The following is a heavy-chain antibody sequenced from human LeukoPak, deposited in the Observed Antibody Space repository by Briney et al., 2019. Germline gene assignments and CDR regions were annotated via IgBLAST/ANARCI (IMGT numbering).Heavy chain of an antibody. J-gene: IGHJ3*02. D-gene: IGHD3-9*01. CDR3: ARRRYYDILTGYYKGAFDI. CDR1: GGSISSSSYY. V-gene: IGHV4-30-4*08. Sequence: NPSETLSLTCTVSGGSISSSSYYWGWIRQPPGKGLEWIGYIYYSGSTYYNPSLKSRVTISVDTSKNQFSLKLSSVTAADTAVYYCARRRYYDILTGYYKGAFDIWGQGTMVTVSS. CDR2: IYYSGST.